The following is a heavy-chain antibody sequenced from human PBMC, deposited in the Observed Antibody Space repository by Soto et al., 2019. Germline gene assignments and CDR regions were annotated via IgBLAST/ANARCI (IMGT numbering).Heavy chain of an antibody. J-gene: IGHJ6*02. V-gene: IGHV1-18*01. CDR3: ARDKAFATVSVKKYYSYGMDV. D-gene: IGHD6-19*01. CDR2: VSAYNGAT. Sequence: AASVKVSCKGSGHTFTGFGISWVRQAPGQGLEWMGWVSAYNGATHYAQKVQGRVTMTADTSTNTAYMELRSPRSDDTAVYYCARDKAFATVSVKKYYSYGMDVWGQGTTVTVSS. CDR1: GHTFTGFG.